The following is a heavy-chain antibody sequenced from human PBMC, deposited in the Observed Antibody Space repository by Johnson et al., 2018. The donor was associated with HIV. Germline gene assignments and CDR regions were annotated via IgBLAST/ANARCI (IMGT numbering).Heavy chain of an antibody. CDR3: ARVKGCTGGVCSALGAFDI. D-gene: IGHD2-8*02. CDR2: IKCDGSEK. CDR1: GFTFSSYG. V-gene: IGHV3-7*01. Sequence: VQLVESGGGVVQPGGSLRLSCAASGFTFSSYGMHWVRQAPEKGLEWVADIKCDGSEKYYVDSVKGRLTISRDNAKNSLYLQRNSLGAEDTAVYYCARVKGCTGGVCSALGAFDIWGQGTMVTVSS. J-gene: IGHJ3*02.